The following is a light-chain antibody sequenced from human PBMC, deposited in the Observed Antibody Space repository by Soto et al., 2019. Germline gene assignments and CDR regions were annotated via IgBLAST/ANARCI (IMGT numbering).Light chain of an antibody. V-gene: IGLV2-8*01. Sequence: QSVLTQPPSASGCPGQSVTISCTGSSSDVGGYNYVSWYQQYPGKAPKLMIYAVTKRHSGVPDRFSGSKSGNTASLTVSGLQAEDEADYYCSSYAGSNNVIFGGGTQLTVL. J-gene: IGLJ2*01. CDR2: AVT. CDR1: SSDVGGYNY. CDR3: SSYAGSNNVI.